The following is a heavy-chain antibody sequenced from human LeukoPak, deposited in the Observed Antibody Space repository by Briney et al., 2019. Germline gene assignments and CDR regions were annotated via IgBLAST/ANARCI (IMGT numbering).Heavy chain of an antibody. V-gene: IGHV4-59*08. CDR3: ARHATGSGGWHLRDY. CDR1: AGSISSYY. Sequence: PSETLSLTCAVSAGSISSYYWSWIRQPPGKGLEWIGYIYYTGRTNYNPSLKSRVTISVDTSKNQFSLKLSYVTAADTAVYYCARHATGSGGWHLRDYWGQGTLVSVSS. D-gene: IGHD6-19*01. CDR2: IYYTGRT. J-gene: IGHJ4*02.